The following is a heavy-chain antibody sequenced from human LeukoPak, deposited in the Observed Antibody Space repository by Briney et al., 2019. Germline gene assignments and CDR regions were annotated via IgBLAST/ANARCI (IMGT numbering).Heavy chain of an antibody. CDR1: GASIRSGDYY. Sequence: PSETLSLTCTVSGASIRSGDYYWSWFRQPPGKGLEWIGYIYDSGSTYYNPSLKSRITISVDTSENRFSLKLSSVTATDTAVYYCARDCSGGSCYGAFDIWGQGTMVTVSS. V-gene: IGHV4-30-4*01. CDR2: IYDSGST. J-gene: IGHJ3*02. D-gene: IGHD2-15*01. CDR3: ARDCSGGSCYGAFDI.